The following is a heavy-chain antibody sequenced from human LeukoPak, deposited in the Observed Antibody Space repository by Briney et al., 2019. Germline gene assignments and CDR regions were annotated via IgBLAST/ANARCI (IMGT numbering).Heavy chain of an antibody. Sequence: SETLSLTCAVYGGSFSGYYWSWIRQSPGKGLEWIGNIFYRGGTYYSPSLKSRVTISVDTSKNQFSLKLSSVTAADTAVYYCARDGQLTRNWFDPWGQGTLVTVSS. V-gene: IGHV4-34*12. CDR3: ARDGQLTRNWFDP. D-gene: IGHD6-13*01. CDR1: GGSFSGYY. J-gene: IGHJ5*02. CDR2: IFYRGGT.